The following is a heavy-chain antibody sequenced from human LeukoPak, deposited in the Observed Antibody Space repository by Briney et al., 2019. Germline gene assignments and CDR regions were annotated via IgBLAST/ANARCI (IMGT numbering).Heavy chain of an antibody. V-gene: IGHV3-23*01. CDR3: AKDGVVPAAIHWGNWFDP. Sequence: PGGSLRLSCAASGFTFSSYWMHWVRQAPGKGLGWVSAISGSGGSTYYADSVKGRFTISRDNSKNTLYLQMNSLRAEDTAVYYCAKDGVVPAAIHWGNWFDPWGQGTLVTVSS. CDR2: ISGSGGST. D-gene: IGHD2-2*02. CDR1: GFTFSSYW. J-gene: IGHJ5*02.